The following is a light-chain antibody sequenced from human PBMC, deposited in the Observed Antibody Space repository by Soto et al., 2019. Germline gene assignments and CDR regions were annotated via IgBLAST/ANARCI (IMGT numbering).Light chain of an antibody. Sequence: DIQMTQSPSSLSGSVRDRVTITCRASQSISTHLNWYQQKPGKAPNLLIYAASSLQSGVPSRFSGSGSGTDFTLTISSLQPEDFATYFCQQSYITPAGFGGGTKVDIK. CDR3: QQSYITPAG. CDR2: AAS. J-gene: IGKJ4*01. CDR1: QSISTH. V-gene: IGKV1-39*01.